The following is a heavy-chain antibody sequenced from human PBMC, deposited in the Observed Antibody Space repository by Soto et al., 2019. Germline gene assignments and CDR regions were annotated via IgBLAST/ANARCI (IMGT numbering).Heavy chain of an antibody. CDR1: GYSFSGHW. J-gene: IGHJ5*02. Sequence: PGESLKISCKASGYSFSGHWIGGVRQMPGKGLGWMGIIYPDDSDTRYNPSFQGRVTISADRSISTAYLQWNSLKSSDTAIYYCARRNYYDSSAPGRWFDPWGQGTLVTVSS. CDR2: IYPDDSDT. CDR3: ARRNYYDSSAPGRWFDP. D-gene: IGHD3-22*01. V-gene: IGHV5-51*01.